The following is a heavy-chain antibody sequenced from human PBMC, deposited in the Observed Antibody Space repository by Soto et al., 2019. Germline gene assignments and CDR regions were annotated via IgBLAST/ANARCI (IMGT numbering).Heavy chain of an antibody. J-gene: IGHJ6*02. CDR3: ASARDLTPITPYGMDV. V-gene: IGHV1-69*12. CDR2: IIPIFGTA. Sequence: QVQLVQSGAEVKKPGSSVKVSCKASGGTFSSYAISWVRQAPGQGLEWMGGIIPIFGTANYAQKFQGRVTITADQSTSTDYMELSSLRSEDTAVYYCASARDLTPITPYGMDVWGQGTTVTVSS. CDR1: GGTFSSYA. D-gene: IGHD3-16*01.